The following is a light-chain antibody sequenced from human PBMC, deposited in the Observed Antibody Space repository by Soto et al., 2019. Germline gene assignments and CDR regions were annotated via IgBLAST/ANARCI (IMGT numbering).Light chain of an antibody. CDR2: KAS. Sequence: DLRMTQSPSSLSASVRDRVNITCRASQTISSWLAWFQQRPGRAPKFLIYKASSLKNGVPLRFSGSGSGTEFTLTISSLQPDDFATYYCQHYNSYSEAFGQGTKVDI. CDR1: QTISSW. CDR3: QHYNSYSEA. J-gene: IGKJ1*01. V-gene: IGKV1-5*03.